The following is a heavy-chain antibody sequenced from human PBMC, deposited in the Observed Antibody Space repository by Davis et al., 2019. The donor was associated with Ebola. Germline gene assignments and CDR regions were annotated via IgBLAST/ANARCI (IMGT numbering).Heavy chain of an antibody. CDR3: TTNYPLGITGRDY. CDR1: GFTFSNAW. V-gene: IGHV3-15*01. J-gene: IGHJ4*02. D-gene: IGHD1-20*01. CDR2: IKSKTDGGTT. Sequence: GESLKISCATSGFTFSNAWMSWVRQAPGKGLEWVGRIKSKTDGGTTDYAAPVKGRFTISRDDSKNTLYLQMNSLKTEDTAVYYGTTNYPLGITGRDYWGQGTLVTVSS.